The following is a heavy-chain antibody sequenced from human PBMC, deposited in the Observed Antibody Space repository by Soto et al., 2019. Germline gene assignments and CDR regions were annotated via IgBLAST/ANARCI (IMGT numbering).Heavy chain of an antibody. J-gene: IGHJ6*02. CDR1: GYTFTGYY. CDR2: INPNSGGT. D-gene: IGHD3-3*01. Sequence: ASVKVSCKASGYTFTGYYMHWVRQAPGQGLEWMGWINPNSGGTNYAQKFQGRVTMTRDTSISTAYMELSRLRSDDTAVYYCARCSDYDFWSGYFLNYYYYYGMDVRGQGTTVTVSS. V-gene: IGHV1-2*02. CDR3: ARCSDYDFWSGYFLNYYYYYGMDV.